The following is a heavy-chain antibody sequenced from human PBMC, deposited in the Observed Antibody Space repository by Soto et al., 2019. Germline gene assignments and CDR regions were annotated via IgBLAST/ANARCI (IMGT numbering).Heavy chain of an antibody. CDR2: IFHDGTA. CDR3: ARLVYDTRLNYMYFDF. Sequence: PSDTLSLTCAVSGGSLASVNGWTWVRQSPQRGLEYIGEIFHDGTANYYPSFERRVAMSVDTSRNQFSLKLTSVTAADTAVYFCARLVYDTRLNYMYFDFWGPGTLVTVSS. V-gene: IGHV4-4*02. J-gene: IGHJ4*02. D-gene: IGHD3-10*01. CDR1: GGSLASVNG.